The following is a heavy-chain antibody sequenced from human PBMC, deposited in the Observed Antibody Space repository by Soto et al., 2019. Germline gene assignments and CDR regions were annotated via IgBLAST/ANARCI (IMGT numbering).Heavy chain of an antibody. D-gene: IGHD2-21*01. V-gene: IGHV4-61*01. CDR3: ARERGDSHWIDP. Sequence: QVQLQESGPGLVKPSETLSLTCSVSGGSVSSESYYWSWIRQTPGKGLEWIGNVENSGSTKYNPSLKSRVTISVDTSKNQFSLKLSSVTGADTAVYYCARERGDSHWIDPWGQGTRVTVSS. CDR2: VENSGST. J-gene: IGHJ5*02. CDR1: GGSVSSESYY.